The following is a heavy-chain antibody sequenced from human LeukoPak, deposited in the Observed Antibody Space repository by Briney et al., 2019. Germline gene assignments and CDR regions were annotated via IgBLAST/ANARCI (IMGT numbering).Heavy chain of an antibody. V-gene: IGHV3-23*01. D-gene: IGHD3-22*01. J-gene: IGHJ1*01. CDR3: AKGSGYYPEYFQH. CDR1: GFTFSGYA. Sequence: HPGGSLRLSCAASGFTFSGYAMSWVRQAPGKGLEWVSAISGSGGSTYYADSVKGRFTISRDNSKNTLYLQMNSLRAEDTAVYYCAKGSGYYPEYFQHWGQGTLVTVSS. CDR2: ISGSGGST.